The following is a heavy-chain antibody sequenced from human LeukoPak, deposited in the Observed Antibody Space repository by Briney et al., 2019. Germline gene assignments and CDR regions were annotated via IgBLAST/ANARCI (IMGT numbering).Heavy chain of an antibody. CDR1: GFTFDDYA. CDR3: AKDSTDGYGDYLIGSAFDI. J-gene: IGHJ3*02. CDR2: ISWDGGST. V-gene: IGHV3-43D*03. Sequence: GGSLRLSCAASGFTFDDYAMHWVRHAPGKGLEWVSLISWDGGSTYYADSVKGRFTISRDNRKNSLYLQMNSLRAEDTALYYCAKDSTDGYGDYLIGSAFDIWGQGTMVTVSS. D-gene: IGHD4-17*01.